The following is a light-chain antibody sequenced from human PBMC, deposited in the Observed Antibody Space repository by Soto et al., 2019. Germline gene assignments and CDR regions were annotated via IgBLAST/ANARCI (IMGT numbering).Light chain of an antibody. CDR3: QQYGGTPPIT. CDR2: GAS. V-gene: IGKV3-20*01. CDR1: QSVSSN. J-gene: IGKJ5*01. Sequence: ESVLTQSPVTLSLSPGERATLSCRASQSVSSNLAWYLQKPGQAPRFLIYGASSRATGIPDRFSGSGSGTDFTLTISRLEPEDFAVYYCQQYGGTPPITFGQGTRLEIK.